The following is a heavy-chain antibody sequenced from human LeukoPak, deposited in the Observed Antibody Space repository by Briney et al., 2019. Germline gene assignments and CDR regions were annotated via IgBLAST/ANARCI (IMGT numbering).Heavy chain of an antibody. Sequence: PSETLSLTCTVSGGSISSYYWSWIRQPPGKGLEWIGYIYYSGSTNYNPPLKSRVTISVDTSKNQFSLKLSSVTAADTAVYYCARDGGSYSLDYWGQGTLVTVSS. V-gene: IGHV4-59*12. D-gene: IGHD1-26*01. CDR2: IYYSGST. J-gene: IGHJ4*02. CDR1: GGSISSYY. CDR3: ARDGGSYSLDY.